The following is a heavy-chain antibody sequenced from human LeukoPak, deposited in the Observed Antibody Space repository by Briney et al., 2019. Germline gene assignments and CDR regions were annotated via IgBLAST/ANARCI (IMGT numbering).Heavy chain of an antibody. Sequence: SETLSLTWTVSGGSISSYYWSWIRQPAGKGLEWNGRIYTSGSTNYNPSLKSRVTMSVDTSKNQFSLKLSSVTAADTAVYYCARDSYYYDSSGYYRFDYWGQGTLVTVSS. CDR3: ARDSYYYDSSGYYRFDY. D-gene: IGHD3-22*01. V-gene: IGHV4-4*07. CDR2: IYTSGST. J-gene: IGHJ4*02. CDR1: GGSISSYY.